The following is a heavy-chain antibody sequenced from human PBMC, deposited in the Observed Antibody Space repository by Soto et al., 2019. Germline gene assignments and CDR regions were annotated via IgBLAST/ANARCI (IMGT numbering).Heavy chain of an antibody. J-gene: IGHJ4*02. CDR1: GFTFSNYA. Sequence: EVQLLESGGGLVQPGGSLRLSCAASGFTFSNYAMTWLRQVPGKGLEWVSGISTTGSSTYYADSVKGRFTISRDSSKSTVYLQMNSLRAEDTAVYYCTKSYSGSYLYIFDCWGQGTQVTVSS. D-gene: IGHD1-26*01. V-gene: IGHV3-23*01. CDR3: TKSYSGSYLYIFDC. CDR2: ISTTGSST.